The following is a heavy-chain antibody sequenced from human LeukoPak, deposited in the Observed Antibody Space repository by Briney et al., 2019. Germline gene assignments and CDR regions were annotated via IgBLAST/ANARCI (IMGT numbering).Heavy chain of an antibody. D-gene: IGHD3-10*01. CDR2: ISSDESNK. J-gene: IGHJ4*02. V-gene: IGHV3-30*03. CDR1: GFTFSSYS. Sequence: GGSLRLSCAASGFTFSSYSMNWVRQAPGKGLEWVAVISSDESNKYYADSVKGRFTISRDNSKNTLYLQMNSLRAEDTAVYYCARDLFYYGSGAWYWGQGTLVTVSS. CDR3: ARDLFYYGSGAWY.